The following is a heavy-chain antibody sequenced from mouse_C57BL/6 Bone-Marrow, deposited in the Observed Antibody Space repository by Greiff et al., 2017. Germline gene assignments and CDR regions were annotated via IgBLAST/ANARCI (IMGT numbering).Heavy chain of an antibody. J-gene: IGHJ4*01. CDR3: AREVSSSYYAMDY. D-gene: IGHD2-10*02. CDR2: IYPGDGDT. CDR1: GYAFSSSW. Sequence: VQLQQSGPELVKPGASVKISCKASGYAFSSSWMNWVKQRPGKGLEWIGRIYPGDGDTNYNGKFKGTATLTADKSSSTAYMQLSSLTSEDSAVYFCAREVSSSYYAMDYWGQGTSVTVSS. V-gene: IGHV1-82*01.